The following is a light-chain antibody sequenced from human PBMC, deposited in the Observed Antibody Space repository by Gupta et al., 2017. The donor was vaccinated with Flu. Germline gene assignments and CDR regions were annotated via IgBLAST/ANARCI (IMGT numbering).Light chain of an antibody. CDR1: SLRHSY. CDR2: EKN. J-gene: IGLJ2*01. V-gene: IGLV3-19*01. Sequence: SSQLTQDLPASVALGHTVRLTCQGDSLRHSYASWYQQKPGPAPVLVIYEKNIRPSGIPVRFSGSGSKNANALTITGAQAEDEADDDCYSRASTGNHKAVFGGGTKLTVL. CDR3: YSRASTGNHKAV.